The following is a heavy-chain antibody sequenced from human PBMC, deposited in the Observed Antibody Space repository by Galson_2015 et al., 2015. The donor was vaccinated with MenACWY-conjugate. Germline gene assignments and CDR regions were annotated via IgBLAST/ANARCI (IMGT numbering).Heavy chain of an antibody. D-gene: IGHD4-23*01. CDR3: AREGKANDYGGNSADY. J-gene: IGHJ4*02. CDR1: GGTFSNYA. CDR2: ITPTFGKA. V-gene: IGHV1-69*06. Sequence: SVKVSCKAFGGTFSNYAFNWVRQAPGQGLEWMGGITPTFGKANYAQKFQGRVTITADKSTSTAYMELSSLRCEDTAVYYCAREGKANDYGGNSADYWGQGTLVTVSS.